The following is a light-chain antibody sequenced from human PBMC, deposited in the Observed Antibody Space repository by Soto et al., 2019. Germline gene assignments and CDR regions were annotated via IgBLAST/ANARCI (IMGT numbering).Light chain of an antibody. J-gene: IGKJ4*01. CDR2: DAS. CDR1: QGIFSA. Sequence: AIQWTQSPSSLSASVGDRVTITCRASQGIFSALAWYQQRPGKAPELLIYDASTLESGVPSRFGGSGSGTDFTLTIGSLQPEDAATYYCQQFHIYPLSFGGGTKVEIK. V-gene: IGKV1-13*02. CDR3: QQFHIYPLS.